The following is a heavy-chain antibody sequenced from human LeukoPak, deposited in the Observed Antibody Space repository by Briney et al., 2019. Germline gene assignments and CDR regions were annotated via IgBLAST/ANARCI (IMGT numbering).Heavy chain of an antibody. D-gene: IGHD4/OR15-4a*01. CDR3: AGWNAHYHFFDY. Sequence: PPETLSLTCAVYNGSLSEYYWSWIRQPPGKGLEWIGEINHSGSTTYNPSLQSRVTMSVDTSKNQFSLEVSSVTAADTAVYYCAGWNAHYHFFDYGVPEIPLTVSS. V-gene: IGHV4-34*01. CDR2: INHSGST. J-gene: IGHJ4*02. CDR1: NGSLSEYY.